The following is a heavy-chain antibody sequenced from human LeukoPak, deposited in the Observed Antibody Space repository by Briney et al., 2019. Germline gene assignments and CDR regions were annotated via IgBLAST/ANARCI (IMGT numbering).Heavy chain of an antibody. CDR1: GFTFSSYA. CDR2: ISGSGGST. J-gene: IGHJ6*03. Sequence: GGSLRLSCAASGFTFSSYAMSWVRQAPGKGLEWVSAISGSGGSTYYADSVKGRFTISRDNAKNSLYLQMNSLRAEDTAVYYCARRWRDQPLHYYYYYMDVWGKGTTVTVSS. D-gene: IGHD2-2*01. CDR3: ARRWRDQPLHYYYYYMDV. V-gene: IGHV3-23*01.